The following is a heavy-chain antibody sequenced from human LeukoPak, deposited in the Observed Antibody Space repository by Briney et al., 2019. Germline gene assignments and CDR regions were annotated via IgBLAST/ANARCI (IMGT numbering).Heavy chain of an antibody. CDR3: ARVGYSSSWYG. D-gene: IGHD6-13*01. Sequence: GGSLRLSCAASGFTFSTYNMNWVRQAPGKGLEWVSSISGSSSYIYYADSVKGRFSISRDNAKNSLYLQMNSLRAEDTAVYYCARVGYSSSWYGWGQGTMVTVSS. J-gene: IGHJ3*01. CDR1: GFTFSTYN. CDR2: ISGSSSYI. V-gene: IGHV3-21*01.